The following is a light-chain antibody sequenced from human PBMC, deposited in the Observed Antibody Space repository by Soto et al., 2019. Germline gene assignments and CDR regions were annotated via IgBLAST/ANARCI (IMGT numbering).Light chain of an antibody. V-gene: IGKV3-15*01. J-gene: IGKJ4*01. Sequence: EIVMTQSPATLSVSPGERATLSCRASQSVSNNVAWYQQKPGQAPRLLIYHAATRATGIPARFSCSGSGIEVTLTISSLQSEDFAVYYCQQYNEWPLTFGGGTKVEIK. CDR1: QSVSNN. CDR3: QQYNEWPLT. CDR2: HAA.